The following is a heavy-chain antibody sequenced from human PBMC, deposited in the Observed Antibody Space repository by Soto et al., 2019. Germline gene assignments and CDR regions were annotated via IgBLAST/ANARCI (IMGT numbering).Heavy chain of an antibody. J-gene: IGHJ4*02. CDR1: GGPFSGYF. CDR3: ARDWFCAGGRCSQGRFDF. Sequence: QVQLQQWGPGLLKPSGTLFLPWAVSGGPFSGYFWFWIRHPPGKGLERLGEINQYGIPDYNPSFAGRVTISVDTSKTQCSLKLTSRTAADTAVYYCARDWFCAGGRCSQGRFDFWGLGTLVAVSS. D-gene: IGHD3-9*01. CDR2: INQYGIP. V-gene: IGHV4-34*02.